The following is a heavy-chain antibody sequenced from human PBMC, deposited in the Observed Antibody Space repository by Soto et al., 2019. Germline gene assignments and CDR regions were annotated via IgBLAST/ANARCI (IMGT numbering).Heavy chain of an antibody. CDR3: AKGKVTAAVWTNGMDV. V-gene: IGHV3-23*01. D-gene: IGHD6-13*01. Sequence: EVQLLESGGGLAQPGGSLRLSCAASGLTFSSYAMSWVRQGPGKGLECVSSISGSGDSTYYADSVKGRFTISRDNSKNTLWLQMNSLRAEDTAIYYCAKGKVTAAVWTNGMDVW. CDR2: ISGSGDST. J-gene: IGHJ6*01. CDR1: GLTFSSYA.